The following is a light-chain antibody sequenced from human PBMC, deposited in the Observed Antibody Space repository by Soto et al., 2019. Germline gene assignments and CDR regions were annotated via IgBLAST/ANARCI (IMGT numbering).Light chain of an antibody. CDR2: DAS. CDR3: QQRSNWPFT. Sequence: EIVLTQSPATLSLSPGERATLSCRASQSVSSYLAWYQQKPGQAPKRLIYDASNRATGIPARFSGSGSGTDFTLTISSLEPEDFAVYYCQQRSNWPFTFGGGTKVDIK. V-gene: IGKV3-11*01. CDR1: QSVSSY. J-gene: IGKJ4*02.